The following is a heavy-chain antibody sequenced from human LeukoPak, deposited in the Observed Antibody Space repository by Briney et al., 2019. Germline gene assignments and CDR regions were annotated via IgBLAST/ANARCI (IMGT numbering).Heavy chain of an antibody. J-gene: IGHJ5*02. CDR1: GESISSNSYY. Sequence: PSETLSLTCTVSGESISSNSYYWGWIRQPPRKGLEWIGSIYYSGSTYYNPSLRSRVTISVDTSKNQFSLKLNSVTAADTALYYCARHRRSSRGVGVINATPGWFDPWGQGTLVTVSS. CDR2: IYYSGST. V-gene: IGHV4-39*01. D-gene: IGHD2-15*01. CDR3: ARHRRSSRGVGVINATPGWFDP.